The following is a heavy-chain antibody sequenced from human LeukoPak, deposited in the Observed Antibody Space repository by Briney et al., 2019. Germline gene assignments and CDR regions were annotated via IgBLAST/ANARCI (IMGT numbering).Heavy chain of an antibody. D-gene: IGHD6-13*01. J-gene: IGHJ5*02. CDR3: AREQQLVYRHTGGWFDP. CDR2: IIPILGIA. V-gene: IGHV1-69*04. Sequence: SVKVSCKASGGTFSSYAISWVRQAPGQGLEWMGRIIPILGIANYAQKFQGRVTITADKSTSTAYMELSSLRSEDTAVYYCAREQQLVYRHTGGWFDPWGQGTLVTVSS. CDR1: GGTFSSYA.